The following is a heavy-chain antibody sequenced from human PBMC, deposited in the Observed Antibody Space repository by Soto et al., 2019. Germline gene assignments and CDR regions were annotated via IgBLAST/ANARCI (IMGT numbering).Heavy chain of an antibody. D-gene: IGHD3-22*01. J-gene: IGHJ6*02. V-gene: IGHV1-69*13. CDR2: IIPIFGTA. Sequence: SVKVSCKASGGTFSNYAIGWVRQAPGQGLEWMGGIIPIFGTANYAQKFQGRVTITADESTSTAYMELSSLRSEDTAVYYCAAPGSGYPPVYYGMDVWGQGTTVTVSS. CDR3: AAPGSGYPPVYYGMDV. CDR1: GGTFSNYA.